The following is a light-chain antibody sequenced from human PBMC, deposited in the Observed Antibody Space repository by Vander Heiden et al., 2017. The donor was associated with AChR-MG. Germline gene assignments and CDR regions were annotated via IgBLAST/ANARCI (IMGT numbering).Light chain of an antibody. V-gene: IGLV3-21*02. CDR1: KIGSKS. CDR2: DDS. Sequence: SYVLTQPPSVSGAPGQTDRITCGGNKIGSKSVHWYQQKPGQAPVLVVYDDSDRHSVIPERFSGSNSGNTATLTISRVEAGDEADYYCQAWDSSSDHVVFGGGTKLTVL. CDR3: QAWDSSSDHVV. J-gene: IGLJ2*01.